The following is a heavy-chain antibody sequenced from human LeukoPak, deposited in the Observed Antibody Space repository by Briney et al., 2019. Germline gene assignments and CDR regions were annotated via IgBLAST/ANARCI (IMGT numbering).Heavy chain of an antibody. V-gene: IGHV3-64*01. CDR2: ISTNGGST. CDR1: GFTFSEYS. D-gene: IGHD3-10*01. J-gene: IGHJ4*02. Sequence: GGSLRLSCAASGFTFSEYSMHWVRQAPGKGLEYVSAISTNGGSTYYANSVKGRFTISSDDPKTTLDLHMSSLMPSDMAVYYCARGFRYYGSGIDYWGQGTLVTVSS. CDR3: ARGFRYYGSGIDY.